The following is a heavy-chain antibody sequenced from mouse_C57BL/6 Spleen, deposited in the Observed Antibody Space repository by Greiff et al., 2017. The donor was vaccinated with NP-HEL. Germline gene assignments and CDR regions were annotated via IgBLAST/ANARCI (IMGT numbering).Heavy chain of an antibody. Sequence: EVKLVESEGGLVQPGSSMKLSCTASGFTFSDYYMAWVRQVPEKGLEWVANINYDGSSTYYLDSLKSRFIISRDNAKNILYLQMSSLKSEDTATYYCARIITTVVGFDYWGQGTTLTVSS. CDR3: ARIITTVVGFDY. D-gene: IGHD1-1*01. V-gene: IGHV5-16*01. J-gene: IGHJ2*01. CDR2: INYDGSST. CDR1: GFTFSDYY.